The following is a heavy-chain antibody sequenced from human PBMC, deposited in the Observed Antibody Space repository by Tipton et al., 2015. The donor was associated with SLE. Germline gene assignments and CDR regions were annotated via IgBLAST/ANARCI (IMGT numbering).Heavy chain of an antibody. CDR2: IYHSGST. Sequence: TLSLTCTVSGGSISGHYWSWIRQTPGKGLEWIAYIYHSGSTNYNPSLKSRVTISEDRSKNQFSLKLSSVTAADTAVYYCARGIAVATPGYWGQGTLVTVSS. V-gene: IGHV4-59*11. J-gene: IGHJ4*02. D-gene: IGHD6-19*01. CDR3: ARGIAVATPGY. CDR1: GGSISGHY.